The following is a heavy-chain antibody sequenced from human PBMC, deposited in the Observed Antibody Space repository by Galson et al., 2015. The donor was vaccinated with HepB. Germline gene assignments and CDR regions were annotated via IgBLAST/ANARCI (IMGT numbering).Heavy chain of an antibody. D-gene: IGHD5-18*01. Sequence: ALVKPTQTLTLTCTFSGFSLSTGGVGVGWIRQPPGKALEWLALIYWDDDKRYSPSLKSRLTITKDTSKNQVVLTMTNMDPVDTATYYCAHSKAAMAKTYYFDYWGQGTLVTVSS. CDR2: IYWDDDK. J-gene: IGHJ4*02. CDR3: AHSKAAMAKTYYFDY. V-gene: IGHV2-5*02. CDR1: GFSLSTGGVG.